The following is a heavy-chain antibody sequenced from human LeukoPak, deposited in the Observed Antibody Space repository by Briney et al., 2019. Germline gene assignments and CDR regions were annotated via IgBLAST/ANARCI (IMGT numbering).Heavy chain of an antibody. Sequence: GGSLRLSCAASGFTFSNYDMHWVRQVTGQGLEWVSGIGRAGDTNYPGSVKGRFTISRENAKNSLYLQMNSLRAGDTAVYYCARGVPGGLDYWGQGTLVTVSS. CDR2: IGRAGDT. V-gene: IGHV3-13*04. D-gene: IGHD3-10*01. J-gene: IGHJ4*02. CDR1: GFTFSNYD. CDR3: ARGVPGGLDY.